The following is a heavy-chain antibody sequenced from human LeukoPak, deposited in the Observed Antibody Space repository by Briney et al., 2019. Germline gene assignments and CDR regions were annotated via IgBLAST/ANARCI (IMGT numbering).Heavy chain of an antibody. CDR1: GYGFTTSA. D-gene: IGHD6-19*01. V-gene: IGHV5-51*01. CDR3: ARQFYNSGACDF. CDR2: IYPSDSDT. Sequence: GESLKISCKASGYGFTTSAIAWVRQMPGNGLEWMGVIYPSDSDTRYSPSFQGQVTISADRSISTAYPQWSSLKASDTAIYYCARQFYNSGACDFWGQGTLVTVSS. J-gene: IGHJ4*02.